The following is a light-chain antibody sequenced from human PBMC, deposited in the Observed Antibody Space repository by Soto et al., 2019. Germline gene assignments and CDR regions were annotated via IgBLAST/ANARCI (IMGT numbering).Light chain of an antibody. J-gene: IGKJ4*01. CDR2: GAS. V-gene: IGKV3-20*01. CDR1: QSVSSNY. CDR3: QQYDSSPLT. Sequence: EIVLTQSPGTLSLSPGERATLSCRASQSVSSNYLAWYQQKPGQAPRLLIDGASSRATGIQDRFSGSGSGTDFTLTISRLEPEDFAVYYCQQYDSSPLTFGGGTKVEIK.